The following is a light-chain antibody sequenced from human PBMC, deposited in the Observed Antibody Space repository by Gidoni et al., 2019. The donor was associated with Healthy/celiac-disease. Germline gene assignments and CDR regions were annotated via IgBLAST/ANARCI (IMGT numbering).Light chain of an antibody. J-gene: IGKJ1*01. Sequence: DIQMTQSPSTLSASVGDRVTITCRASQSISSWLAWYQQKPGKAPKLLIYDASSLESGVPSRFSVSGSGTEFTLTISSLQPDDFATYYCQQYNSYSWTFGQGPKVEIK. V-gene: IGKV1-5*01. CDR3: QQYNSYSWT. CDR2: DAS. CDR1: QSISSW.